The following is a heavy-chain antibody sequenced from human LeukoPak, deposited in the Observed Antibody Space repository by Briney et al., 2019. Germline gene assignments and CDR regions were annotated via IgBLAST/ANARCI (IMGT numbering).Heavy chain of an antibody. V-gene: IGHV3-30*04. J-gene: IGHJ4*02. CDR1: GSTFSSYA. CDR3: ARTGSGWTYYFDY. CDR2: ISYDGSNK. D-gene: IGHD6-19*01. Sequence: GGSLRLSCAASGSTFSSYAMHWVRQAPGKGLEWVAVISYDGSNKYYADSVKGRFTISRDNSKNTLYLQMNSLRAEDTAVYYCARTGSGWTYYFDYWGQGTLVTVSS.